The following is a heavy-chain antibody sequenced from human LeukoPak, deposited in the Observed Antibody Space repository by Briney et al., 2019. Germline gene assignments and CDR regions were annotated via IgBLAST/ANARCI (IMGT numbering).Heavy chain of an antibody. D-gene: IGHD2-2*01. CDR2: INGGNDNT. J-gene: IGHJ5*02. V-gene: IGHV1-3*01. Sequence: ASVKVSCKASGYIFTNHAMHWVRQAPGQRLEWMGRINGGNDNTRYSQKFQGRVTITRDTSAGTAYMELSSLRSEDTAVYYCARGIVVEPTANWFDPWGQGTLVTVSS. CDR3: ARGIVVEPTANWFDP. CDR1: GYIFTNHA.